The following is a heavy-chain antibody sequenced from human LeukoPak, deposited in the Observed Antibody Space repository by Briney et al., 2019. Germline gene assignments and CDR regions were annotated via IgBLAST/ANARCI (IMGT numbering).Heavy chain of an antibody. CDR1: GFTFSSYG. Sequence: GGSLRLPCAASGFTFSSYGMHWVRQAPGKWLEWVVFIRYDGSNKYYADSVKGRFTISRDNAKNSLYLQMNSLRAEDTAVYYCARMTPGVFDYWGQGTLVTVSS. D-gene: IGHD4-23*01. V-gene: IGHV3-30*02. CDR2: IRYDGSNK. J-gene: IGHJ4*02. CDR3: ARMTPGVFDY.